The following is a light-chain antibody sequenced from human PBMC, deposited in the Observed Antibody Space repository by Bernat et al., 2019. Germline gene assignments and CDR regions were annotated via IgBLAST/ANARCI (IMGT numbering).Light chain of an antibody. CDR3: QLYDNSPPAYT. CDR2: GTS. CDR1: QSVSSSY. Sequence: EIVLTQSPGTLSLSPGETATLSCRASQSVSSSYLAWYQQKPGQAPRLLIYGTSSRATGIPDRFSGSVSGTDSTLTISRLEPEDFAVYYCQLYDNSPPAYTFGQGTKLEIQ. V-gene: IGKV3-20*01. J-gene: IGKJ2*01.